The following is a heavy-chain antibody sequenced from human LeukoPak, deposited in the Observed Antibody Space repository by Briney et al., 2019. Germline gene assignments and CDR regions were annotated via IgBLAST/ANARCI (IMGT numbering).Heavy chain of an antibody. CDR2: TYYRSKWYN. CDR1: GDSFSSNGAA. CDR3: ARDQGPFPNWFDP. Sequence: SQTLSLTCAISGDSFSSNGAAWNWIRPSPSRGLEWLGRTYYRSKWYNDYAVSVKSRITINPDTSKNQFSLQLNSVTPEDTAFYYCARDQGPFPNWFDPWGQGTLVTVSS. V-gene: IGHV6-1*01. D-gene: IGHD2-21*01. J-gene: IGHJ5*02.